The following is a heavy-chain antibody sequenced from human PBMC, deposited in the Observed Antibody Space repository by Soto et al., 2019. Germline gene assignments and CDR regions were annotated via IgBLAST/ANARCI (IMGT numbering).Heavy chain of an antibody. Sequence: ASVRVSCKASGYTFTSYGISWVRQAPGQGLEWMGWISAYNGNTNYAQKLQGRVTMTTDTSTSTVYMELRSLSSDDTAVYYCARVRMNYDFWSGLDWFDPWGQGTLVTVSS. CDR1: GYTFTSYG. V-gene: IGHV1-18*04. CDR2: ISAYNGNT. J-gene: IGHJ5*02. D-gene: IGHD3-3*01. CDR3: ARVRMNYDFWSGLDWFDP.